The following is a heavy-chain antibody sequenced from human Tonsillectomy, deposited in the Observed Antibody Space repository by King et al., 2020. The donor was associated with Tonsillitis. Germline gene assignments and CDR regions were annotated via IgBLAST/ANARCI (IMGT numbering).Heavy chain of an antibody. J-gene: IGHJ3*02. CDR2: IYYSGST. CDR3: ARDRLYCSSTSCYAFDI. D-gene: IGHD2-2*01. V-gene: IGHV4-59*01. CDR1: GGSISSYY. Sequence: QLQESGPGLVKPSETLSLTCTVSGGSISSYYWSWIRQPPGKGLEWIGYIYYSGSTNYNPSLKSRVTITVDTSKNQFSLKLSSVTAADTAVYYCARDRLYCSSTSCYAFDIWGQGTMVTVSS.